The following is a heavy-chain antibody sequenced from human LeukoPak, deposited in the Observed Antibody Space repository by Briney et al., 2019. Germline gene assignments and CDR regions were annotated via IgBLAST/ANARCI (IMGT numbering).Heavy chain of an antibody. CDR1: GYTFTSYG. J-gene: IGHJ5*02. CDR2: ISAYNGNT. V-gene: IGHV1-18*04. D-gene: IGHD3-10*01. Sequence: ASVTVSCTASGYTFTSYGISWVRQAPGQGLEWMGWISAYNGNTNYAQKLQGRVTMTTDTSTSTAYMELRSLRSDDTAVYYCARALDLHYYGSGSHWFDPWGQGTLVTVSS. CDR3: ARALDLHYYGSGSHWFDP.